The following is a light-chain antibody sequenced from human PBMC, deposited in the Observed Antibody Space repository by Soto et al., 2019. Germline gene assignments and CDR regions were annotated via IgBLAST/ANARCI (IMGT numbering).Light chain of an antibody. CDR2: EVS. Sequence: QSALTQPPSASGSPGQSVTISCTGTSSDVGGYNYVSWYQQHPGKAPKLMNYEVSKRPSGVPDRFSGSKSGNTASLTVSGLQAEDEADYCCSSYAGSNNYVFGTGTKVTVL. CDR1: SSDVGGYNY. J-gene: IGLJ1*01. CDR3: SSYAGSNNYV. V-gene: IGLV2-8*01.